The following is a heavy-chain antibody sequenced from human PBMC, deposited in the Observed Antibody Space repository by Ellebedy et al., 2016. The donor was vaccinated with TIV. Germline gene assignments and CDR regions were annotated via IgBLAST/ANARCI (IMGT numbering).Heavy chain of an antibody. J-gene: IGHJ4*02. CDR1: GFTFADYA. Sequence: GGSLRLXXAASGFTFADYAMHWVRQAPGKGLEWVSGISWNSGSIGYADSVKGRFTISRDNSKNTLYLQMNSLRAEDTAVYYCASLGGVVAATNLDYWGQGSLVTVSS. CDR2: ISWNSGSI. CDR3: ASLGGVVAATNLDY. D-gene: IGHD2-15*01. V-gene: IGHV3-9*01.